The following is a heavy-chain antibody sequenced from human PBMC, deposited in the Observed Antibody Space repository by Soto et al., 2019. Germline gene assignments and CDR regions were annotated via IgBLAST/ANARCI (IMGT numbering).Heavy chain of an antibody. V-gene: IGHV1-8*01. CDR3: APGVTAGVDY. J-gene: IGHJ4*02. D-gene: IGHD1-26*01. CDR2: MQPSSGRT. Sequence: QVQLVQSGAEVREPGASVKVYCKASGYSFTGLDINWVRQTTGQGLEWMGWMQPSSGRTGYAQKFQGRVTMTRDTSINTAYMELSSLTSDDTAFNYCAPGVTAGVDYWGQGTLVTVSS. CDR1: GYSFTGLD.